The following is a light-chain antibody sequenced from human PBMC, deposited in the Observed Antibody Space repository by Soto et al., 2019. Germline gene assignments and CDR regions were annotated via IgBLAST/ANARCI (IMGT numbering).Light chain of an antibody. CDR3: QQYNGWPLT. CDR1: QSVSSN. Sequence: EIVITQSPATLSVSPGERVTISCRASQSVSSNLAWYQQTPGQAPSLLIYDISARDTGIPTRFSGSGSGTEFTLTFSRLQSEDFEVYYCQQYNGWPLTFGGGTKVDI. J-gene: IGKJ4*01. CDR2: DIS. V-gene: IGKV3D-15*01.